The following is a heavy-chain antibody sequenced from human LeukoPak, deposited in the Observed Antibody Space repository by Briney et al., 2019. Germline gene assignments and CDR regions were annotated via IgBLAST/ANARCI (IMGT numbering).Heavy chain of an antibody. D-gene: IGHD4-17*01. CDR2: IYHSGST. V-gene: IGHV4-39*07. CDR1: GGSISSSSYY. Sequence: SETLSLTCTVSGGSISSSSYYWGWIRQPPGKGLEWIGSIYHSGSTYYNPSLKSRVTISVDTSKNQFSLKLSSVTAADTAVYYCARVIDYGDYVGSWYYYYYMDVWGKGTTVTVSS. J-gene: IGHJ6*03. CDR3: ARVIDYGDYVGSWYYYYYMDV.